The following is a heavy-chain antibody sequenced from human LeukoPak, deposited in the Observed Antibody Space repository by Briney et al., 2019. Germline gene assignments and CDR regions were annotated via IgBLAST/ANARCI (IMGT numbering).Heavy chain of an antibody. D-gene: IGHD2-21*02. J-gene: IGHJ4*02. V-gene: IGHV4-34*01. Sequence: TSETLSLTCAVYGGSFSGCYWSWIRQPPGKGLEWIGEINHSGSTNYNPSLKGRVTISVDTSKNQFSLKLSSVTAADTAVYYCARRLCGGDCYSTFSYWGQGTLVTVSS. CDR3: ARRLCGGDCYSTFSY. CDR2: INHSGST. CDR1: GGSFSGCY.